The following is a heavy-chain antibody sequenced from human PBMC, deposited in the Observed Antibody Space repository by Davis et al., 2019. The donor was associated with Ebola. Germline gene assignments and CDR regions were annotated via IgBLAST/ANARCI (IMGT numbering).Heavy chain of an antibody. CDR1: GFTFSSYA. Sequence: ESLKISCAASGFTFSSYAMSWVRQPPGKRLEWIGYIYYSGSTNYNPSLESRVTVSMDTSKNHFSLKLSSVTAADTAVYYCARDVSAWGQGTLVTVSS. D-gene: IGHD2/OR15-2a*01. V-gene: IGHV4-59*01. J-gene: IGHJ5*02. CDR2: IYYSGST. CDR3: ARDVSA.